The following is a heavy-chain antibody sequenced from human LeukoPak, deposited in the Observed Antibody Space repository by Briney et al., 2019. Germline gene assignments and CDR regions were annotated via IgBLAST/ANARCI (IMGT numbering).Heavy chain of an antibody. J-gene: IGHJ3*02. V-gene: IGHV3-30-3*01. D-gene: IGHD1-7*01. CDR1: GFTFSSYA. CDR2: ISYDGSNK. CDR3: ASANYAGAFDI. Sequence: GRSLRLSCAASGFTFSSYAMHWVRQAPGKGLEWVAVISYDGSNKYYADSVKGRFTISRDNAKNSLYLQMNSLRAEDTAVYYCASANYAGAFDIWGQGTMVTVSS.